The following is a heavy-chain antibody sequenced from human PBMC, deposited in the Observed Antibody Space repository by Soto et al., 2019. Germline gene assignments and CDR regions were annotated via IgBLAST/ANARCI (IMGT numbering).Heavy chain of an antibody. CDR1: GGSISSVGHY. CDR3: ARESGGYDSSTRYGLDV. CDR2: IYYSGST. V-gene: IGHV4-31*03. J-gene: IGHJ6*02. D-gene: IGHD6-25*01. Sequence: SETLSLTCSVSGGSISSVGHYWTWIRQQPGKGLEWIGYIYYSGSTDYNPSLKSRVTISVDKSKNQFSLNLSSVTAADTAIYYCARESGGYDSSTRYGLDVWGQGTTVTVSS.